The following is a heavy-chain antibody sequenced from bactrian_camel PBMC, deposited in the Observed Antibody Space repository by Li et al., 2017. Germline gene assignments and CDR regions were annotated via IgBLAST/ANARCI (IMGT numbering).Heavy chain of an antibody. V-gene: IGHV3S53*01. D-gene: IGHD4*01. Sequence: HVQLVESGGGSVQTGGSLRLSCAAETSIRTFNLYAMGWFRQAPGEEREGVATIDSDGGTSYADSVKGRFTITKDNAKKTVFLQMFNLRPEDTGMYYCAAEALDSDYDVQYQCEHRNPANFGVWSQGTQVTVS. CDR1: IRTFNLYA. CDR2: IDSDGGT. CDR3: AAEALDSDYDVQYQCEHRNPANFGV. J-gene: IGHJ6*01.